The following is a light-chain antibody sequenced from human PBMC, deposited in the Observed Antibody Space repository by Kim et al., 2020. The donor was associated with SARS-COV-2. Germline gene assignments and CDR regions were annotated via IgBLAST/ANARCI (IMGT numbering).Light chain of an antibody. CDR3: QAWDSSTEVV. J-gene: IGLJ2*01. Sequence: VSPGQTASITCSGDKLGDKYASWYQQKPGQSPVLVIYQDSKRPSGIPERFSGSNSGNTATLTISGTQAMVEADYYCQAWDSSTEVVFGGGTQLTVL. CDR2: QDS. V-gene: IGLV3-1*01. CDR1: KLGDKY.